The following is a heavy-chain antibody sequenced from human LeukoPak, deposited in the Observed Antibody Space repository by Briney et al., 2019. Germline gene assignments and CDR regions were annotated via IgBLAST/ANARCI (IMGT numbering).Heavy chain of an antibody. D-gene: IGHD3-22*01. CDR1: GFTFSSYA. CDR3: VKTYYYDSSGYPDY. CDR2: ISSNGGST. Sequence: GGSLRLSCSASGFTFSSYAMHRVRQAPGKGLEYVSAISSNGGSTYYADSVKGRFTISRDNSKNTLYLQMSSLRAEDTAVYYCVKTYYYDSSGYPDYWGQGTLVTVSS. J-gene: IGHJ4*02. V-gene: IGHV3-64D*06.